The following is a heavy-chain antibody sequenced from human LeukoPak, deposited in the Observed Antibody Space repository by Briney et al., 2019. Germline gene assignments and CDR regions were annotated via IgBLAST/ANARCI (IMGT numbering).Heavy chain of an antibody. J-gene: IGHJ4*02. Sequence: VASVSVSCKASGGTFSSYAISWVRQAPGQGLEWMGGIIPIFGTANYAQKFQGRVTITADESTSTAYMELSSLRSEDTAVYYCARNGAKYSSSWYYFDYWGQGTLVTVSS. CDR1: GGTFSSYA. D-gene: IGHD6-13*01. CDR2: IIPIFGTA. V-gene: IGHV1-69*01. CDR3: ARNGAKYSSSWYYFDY.